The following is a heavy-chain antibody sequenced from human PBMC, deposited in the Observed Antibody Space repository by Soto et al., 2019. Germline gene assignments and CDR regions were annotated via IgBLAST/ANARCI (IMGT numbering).Heavy chain of an antibody. CDR3: ASVFSDSSGYYNY. J-gene: IGHJ4*02. Sequence: GGSLRLSCAASGFTFSDDYMSWIRQSPGKGLEWVSYISSSSSYTNYADSVEGRFTISRDNAKNSLYLQMNSLRAEDTAVYYCASVFSDSSGYYNYWGQGTLVTVSS. D-gene: IGHD3-22*01. CDR2: ISSSSSYT. V-gene: IGHV3-11*06. CDR1: GFTFSDDY.